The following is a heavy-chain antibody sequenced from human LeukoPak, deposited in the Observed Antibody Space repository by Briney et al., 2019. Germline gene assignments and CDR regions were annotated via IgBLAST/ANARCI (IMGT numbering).Heavy chain of an antibody. CDR2: IYYSGST. J-gene: IGHJ6*03. CDR1: GGSISSGGYY. Sequence: SETLSLTCTVSGGSISSGGYYWSWIRQHPGKGLEWIGYIYYSGSTYYNPSLKSRVTISVDTSKNQFPLKLSSVTAADTAVYYCARGTTVEPPYYYYMDVWGKGTTVTVSS. CDR3: ARGTTVEPPYYYYMDV. D-gene: IGHD4-23*01. V-gene: IGHV4-31*03.